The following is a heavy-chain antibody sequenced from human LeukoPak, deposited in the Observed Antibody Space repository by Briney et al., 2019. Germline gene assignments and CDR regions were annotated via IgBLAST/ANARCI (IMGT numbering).Heavy chain of an antibody. D-gene: IGHD3-22*01. CDR2: ICYDGSHL. J-gene: IGHJ4*02. CDR1: GFTFSAYC. Sequence: GGSLRLSSAASGFTFSAYCMRWVRRAPGKGLEWEACICYDGSHLYYADSVRGRFTISRDNAKHSLYVQMHTLRAEDTAVYYCAREGGYYDSSGYYYDYWGQGTLVTVSS. CDR3: AREGGYYDSSGYYYDY. V-gene: IGHV3-33*08.